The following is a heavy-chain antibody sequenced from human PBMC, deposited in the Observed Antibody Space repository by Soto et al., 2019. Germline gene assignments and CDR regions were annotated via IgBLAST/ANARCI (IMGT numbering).Heavy chain of an antibody. Sequence: QVQLQESGPGLVKPSQTLSLTCTVSGGSISSGGYYWSWIRQHPGKGLEWIGYIYYSGSTYYNPSXXXXXXISXXXSXXXXXXXXXXXXXAXXXXXXXXXXXXXXXCXDYWGQGTLVTVSS. V-gene: IGHV4-31*01. CDR3: XXXXXXXXCXDY. CDR1: GGSISSGGYY. J-gene: IGHJ4*02. D-gene: IGHD2-21*01. CDR2: IYYSGST.